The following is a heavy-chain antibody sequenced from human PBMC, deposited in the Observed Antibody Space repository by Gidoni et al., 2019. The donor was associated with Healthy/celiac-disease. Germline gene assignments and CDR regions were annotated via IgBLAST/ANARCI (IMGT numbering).Heavy chain of an antibody. CDR1: GFTFTSSA. Sequence: QMQLVQSGPEVKKPGTSVKVSCKASGFTFTSSAVQWVRQARGQRLEWIGWIVVCSGNTNYAQKFQERVTITRDMSTSTAYMELSSLRSEDTAVYYCAAELDGVAYGMDVWGQGTTVTVSS. V-gene: IGHV1-58*01. J-gene: IGHJ6*02. CDR2: IVVCSGNT. CDR3: AAELDGVAYGMDV. D-gene: IGHD4-17*01.